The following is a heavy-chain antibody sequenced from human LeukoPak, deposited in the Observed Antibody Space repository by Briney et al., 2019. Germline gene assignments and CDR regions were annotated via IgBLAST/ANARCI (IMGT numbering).Heavy chain of an antibody. CDR2: ISGDGGST. D-gene: IGHD6-13*01. CDR1: GFTFDDYA. V-gene: IGHV3-43*02. J-gene: IGHJ4*02. CDR3: AKDRGAAAGYDY. Sequence: GGSLRLSCAASGFTFDDYAMHWVRQAPGKGLEWVSLISGDGGSTYYADSVKGRSTISRDNSKNSLYLQMNSLRTEDTALYYCAKDRGAAAGYDYWGQGTLVTVSS.